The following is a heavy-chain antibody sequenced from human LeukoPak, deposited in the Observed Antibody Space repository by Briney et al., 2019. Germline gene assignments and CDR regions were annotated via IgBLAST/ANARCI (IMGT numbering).Heavy chain of an antibody. V-gene: IGHV1-69*13. CDR3: ARGWGYYDSSGYYFEGFDY. J-gene: IGHJ4*02. CDR1: GYIFNDYY. Sequence: SVKVSCKASGYIFNDYYFYWVRQAPGQGLEWMGGIIPIFGTANYAQKFQGRVTITADESTSTAYMELSSLRSEDTAVYYCARGWGYYDSSGYYFEGFDYWGQGTLVTVSS. CDR2: IIPIFGTA. D-gene: IGHD3-22*01.